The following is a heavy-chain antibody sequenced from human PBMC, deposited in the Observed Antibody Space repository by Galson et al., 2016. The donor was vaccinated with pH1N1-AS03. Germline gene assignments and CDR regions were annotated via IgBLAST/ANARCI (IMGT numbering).Heavy chain of an antibody. CDR2: IEHDGSNK. D-gene: IGHD2-8*02. CDR1: GFLVSNYA. Sequence: SLRLSCAGSGFLVSNYAMSWVRQAPGKGPEWMTFIEHDGSNKRYAESVKGRFTISRDNSKNTLYLQMNSLRTEDTAVYYCVKDRAWSFDYWGQGTLVTVSS. CDR3: VKDRAWSFDY. V-gene: IGHV3-30*04. J-gene: IGHJ4*02.